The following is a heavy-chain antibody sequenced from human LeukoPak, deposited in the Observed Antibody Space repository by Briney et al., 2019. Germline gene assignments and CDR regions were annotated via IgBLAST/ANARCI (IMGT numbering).Heavy chain of an antibody. CDR1: GFTFSSYS. CDR2: ISGSSVYI. CDR3: VRAMEMTTIGPGY. J-gene: IGHJ4*02. V-gene: IGHV3-21*01. Sequence: PGGSLRLSCAASGFTFSSYSMNWVRQASGKGLEWVSSISGSSVYIYYADSVQGRFTISRDNAKKSLFLQMNSLRAEDTAVYYCVRAMEMTTIGPGYWGQGTLVTVSS. D-gene: IGHD5-24*01.